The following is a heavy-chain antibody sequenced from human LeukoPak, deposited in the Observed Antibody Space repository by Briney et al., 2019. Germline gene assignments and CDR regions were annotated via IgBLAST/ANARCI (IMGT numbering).Heavy chain of an antibody. CDR2: IWYDGSNK. V-gene: IGHV3-33*01. CDR1: GFTFSSYG. CDR3: ARDRLPYYCYGMDV. J-gene: IGHJ6*02. D-gene: IGHD4-17*01. Sequence: GGSLRLSCAASGFTFSSYGMHWVRQAPGKGLEWVAVIWYDGSNKYYADSVKGRFTISRDNSKNTLYLQMNSLRAEDTAVYYCARDRLPYYCYGMDVWGQGTTVTVSS.